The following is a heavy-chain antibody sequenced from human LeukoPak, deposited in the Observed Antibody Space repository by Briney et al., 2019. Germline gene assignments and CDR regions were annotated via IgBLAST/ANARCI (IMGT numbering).Heavy chain of an antibody. D-gene: IGHD3-22*01. CDR1: GYTFTSYD. V-gene: IGHV1-8*01. CDR2: MNPNSGNT. Sequence: ASVKVSCKASGYTFTSYDINWVRQATGQGLEWMGWMNPNSGNTGYAQKFQGRVTMTRNTSISTAYMELSSLRSEDTAVYYCAKDRWSSYYYDSSGYAFDYWGQGTLVTVSS. CDR3: AKDRWSSYYYDSSGYAFDY. J-gene: IGHJ4*02.